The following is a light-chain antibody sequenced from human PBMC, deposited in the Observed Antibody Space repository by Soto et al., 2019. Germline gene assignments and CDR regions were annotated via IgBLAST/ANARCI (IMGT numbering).Light chain of an antibody. CDR2: NNN. V-gene: IGLV1-44*01. CDR3: AAWDDSLNGYV. Sequence: QSVLTQPPSASGTPGQRVTISCSGGSSNIGTNAVNWYQQLPGTAPKLLIYNNNQRPSGVPARFAGSKSATSASLAISGLQSEDEADYYCAAWDDSLNGYVFGTGTKLTVL. CDR1: SSNIGTNA. J-gene: IGLJ1*01.